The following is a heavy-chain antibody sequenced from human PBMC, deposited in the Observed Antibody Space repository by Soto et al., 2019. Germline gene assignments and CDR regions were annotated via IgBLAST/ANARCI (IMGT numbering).Heavy chain of an antibody. J-gene: IGHJ5*02. CDR2: INHSGST. Sequence: SETLSLTCAVYGGSFSGYYWSWIRQPPGKGLEWIGEINHSGSTNYNPSLKSRVTISVDTSKNQFSLKLSSVTAADTAVYYCAREDYYDSSGYSPLPWGQGTLVTVSS. CDR3: AREDYYDSSGYSPLP. CDR1: GGSFSGYY. D-gene: IGHD3-22*01. V-gene: IGHV4-34*01.